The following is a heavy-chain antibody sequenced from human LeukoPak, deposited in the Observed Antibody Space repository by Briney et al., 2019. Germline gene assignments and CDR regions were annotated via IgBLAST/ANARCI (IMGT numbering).Heavy chain of an antibody. V-gene: IGHV1-18*01. CDR1: GYTFTSYG. Sequence: ASVKVSCKASGYTFTSYGISWVRQAPGQGLEWMGWISAYNGNTNYAQKLQGGVTMTTDTSTSTAYMELRSLRSDDTAVYYCATSRRRYSSSWYRVDWFDPWGQGTLVTVSS. CDR3: ATSRRRYSSSWYRVDWFDP. J-gene: IGHJ5*02. CDR2: ISAYNGNT. D-gene: IGHD6-13*01.